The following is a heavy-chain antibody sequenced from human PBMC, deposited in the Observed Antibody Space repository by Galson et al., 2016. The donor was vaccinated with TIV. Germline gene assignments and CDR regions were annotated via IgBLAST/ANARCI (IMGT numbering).Heavy chain of an antibody. J-gene: IGHJ6*02. CDR1: GYTFTHYF. D-gene: IGHD2-2*01. V-gene: IGHV1-2*05. Sequence: SVKVSCKASGYTFTHYFVHWVRQAPGQGLEWMGRINPHSGGTDYAPKFQGRVTMTRDTSISTAYMDLSGLKSDDTLVYYCARERGPWYCDSTSCYGYYGFDVWGQGTTVTVSS. CDR3: ARERGPWYCDSTSCYGYYGFDV. CDR2: INPHSGGT.